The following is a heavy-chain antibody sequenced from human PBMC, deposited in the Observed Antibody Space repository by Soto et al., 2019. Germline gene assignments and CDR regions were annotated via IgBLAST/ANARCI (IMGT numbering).Heavy chain of an antibody. CDR3: ARRGDYVWGSYRYDWFDP. CDR1: GGTFSSYT. J-gene: IGHJ5*02. Sequence: QVQLVQSGAEVKKPGSSVKVSCKASGGTFSSYTISWVRQAPGQGLEWMGRIIPILGIANYAQKFQGRVTITADKSTSTAYMELRRLRSGDAAGYYCARRGDYVWGSYRYDWFDPWGQGTLVTVSS. V-gene: IGHV1-69*02. D-gene: IGHD3-16*02. CDR2: IIPILGIA.